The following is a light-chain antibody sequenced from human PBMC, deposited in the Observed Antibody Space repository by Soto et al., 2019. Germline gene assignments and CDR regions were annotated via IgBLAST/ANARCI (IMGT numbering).Light chain of an antibody. CDR1: SGTIASNY. CDR2: END. V-gene: IGLV6-57*04. Sequence: NFMLTQPHSLSESPGKTVTISCTRSSGTIASNYVQWYQQRPGSAPTTVIYENDQRPSGVPDRFSGSIDSSSNSASLTISGLKTEDEADYCCQSYDNNIVIFGGGTKLTVL. CDR3: QSYDNNIVI. J-gene: IGLJ2*01.